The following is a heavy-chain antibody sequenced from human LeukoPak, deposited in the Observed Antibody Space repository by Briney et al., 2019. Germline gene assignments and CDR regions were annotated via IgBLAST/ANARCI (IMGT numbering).Heavy chain of an antibody. D-gene: IGHD3-16*01. CDR1: GGSISSYY. Sequence: PSETLSLTCTVSGGSISSYYWSWIRQPPGKGLEWIGYIYYSGSTNYNPSLKSRVTISVDTSKNQFSLKLSSVTAADTAVYYCARGGYGRYYYYRDVWGKGTTVTVSS. CDR3: ARGGYGRYYYYRDV. J-gene: IGHJ6*03. V-gene: IGHV4-59*01. CDR2: IYYSGST.